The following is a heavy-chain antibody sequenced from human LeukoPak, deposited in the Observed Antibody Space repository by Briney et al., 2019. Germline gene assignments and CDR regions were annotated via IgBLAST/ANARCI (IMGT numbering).Heavy chain of an antibody. V-gene: IGHV3-7*01. Sequence: GGSLRLSCAASGFTFSSFWMNWVRQAPGKGPEWVANIKQDGSEKLYVDSLKGRFTISRDNARNSLYLQMNSLRAEDTAVYYCAGGTGWLSDYWGQGTLVTVSS. CDR3: AGGTGWLSDY. CDR1: GFTFSSFW. D-gene: IGHD3-22*01. CDR2: IKQDGSEK. J-gene: IGHJ4*02.